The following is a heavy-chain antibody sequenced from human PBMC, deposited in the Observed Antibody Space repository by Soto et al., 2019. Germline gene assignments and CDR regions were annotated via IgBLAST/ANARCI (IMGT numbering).Heavy chain of an antibody. CDR1: GYTYTSYD. V-gene: IGHV1-8*01. J-gene: IGHJ6*02. D-gene: IGHD2-15*01. Sequence: ASVKASCTASGYTYTSYDINWVRQATGQGPEWMGWMNPDSGNTGYGQKLQGRVTMTRDTSIRTAYMELSGLRSEDTAICYCARGGRYCSGGGCYRNSYGLDVWGQGTTVTVSS. CDR2: MNPDSGNT. CDR3: ARGGRYCSGGGCYRNSYGLDV.